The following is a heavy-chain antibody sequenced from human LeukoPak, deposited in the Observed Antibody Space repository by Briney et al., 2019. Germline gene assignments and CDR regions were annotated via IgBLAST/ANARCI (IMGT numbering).Heavy chain of an antibody. D-gene: IGHD3-22*01. J-gene: IGHJ4*02. CDR3: ARDPLTYYDSSGYFDY. CDR1: GFTFSSYS. Sequence: GGSLRLSCAASGFTFSSYSMNWVRQAPGKGLEWVAVISYDGSNKYYADSVKGRFTISRDNSKNTLYLQMNSLRAEDTAVYYCARDPLTYYDSSGYFDYWGQGTLVTVSS. V-gene: IGHV3-30*03. CDR2: ISYDGSNK.